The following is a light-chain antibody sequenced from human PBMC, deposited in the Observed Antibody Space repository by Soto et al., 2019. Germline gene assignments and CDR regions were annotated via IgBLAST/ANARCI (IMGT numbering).Light chain of an antibody. V-gene: IGKV1-5*03. J-gene: IGKJ2*01. CDR1: RTISSS. CDR3: QQYDSYSPYT. CDR2: KAS. Sequence: DIQMTQFPPTLSASIGDRVTITCRASRTISSSLAWYQQKPGKAPKLLIYKASTLETGVPSRFSGSGSGTEFTLTISSLQPDDFATYYCQQYDSYSPYTFGQGTRLDLK.